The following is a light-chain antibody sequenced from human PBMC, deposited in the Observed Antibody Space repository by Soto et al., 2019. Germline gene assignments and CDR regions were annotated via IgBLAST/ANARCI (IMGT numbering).Light chain of an antibody. CDR2: GNS. Sequence: QSVLTQPRSVSGAPGQRVTISCTGSSSNIGAGYDVHWYQQLPGTAPKLLIYGNSNRPSGVPDRFSGSKSGTSASLAITGLQAEDEADYYCQSYDRSLLYVFGTGTKVTV. CDR3: QSYDRSLLYV. V-gene: IGLV1-40*01. CDR1: SSNIGAGYD. J-gene: IGLJ1*01.